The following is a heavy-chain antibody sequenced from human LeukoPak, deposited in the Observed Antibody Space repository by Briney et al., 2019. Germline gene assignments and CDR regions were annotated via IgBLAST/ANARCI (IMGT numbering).Heavy chain of an antibody. Sequence: GGSLRLSCAASGFTFGSYDMNWVRQAPGKGLEWVSSISTSSSYIYYADSVKGRFTISRDNAKKSLYLQMNSLRAGDTAVYYCARDGGDYYDSSGYPFHHWGQGTLVTVSS. V-gene: IGHV3-21*01. CDR2: ISTSSSYI. J-gene: IGHJ1*01. CDR3: ARDGGDYYDSSGYPFHH. D-gene: IGHD3-22*01. CDR1: GFTFGSYD.